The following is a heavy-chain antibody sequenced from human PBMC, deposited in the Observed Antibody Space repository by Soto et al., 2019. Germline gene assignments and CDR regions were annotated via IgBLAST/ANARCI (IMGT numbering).Heavy chain of an antibody. CDR2: TYYMSKWYS. D-gene: IGHD1-26*01. CDR3: VRLIGNSWLDF. Sequence: QVQLQQSEPGLVKPSQTLSLTCAISGDSVSSSSVTWNWIKQSPSRVLEWLGRTYYMSKWYSDYEESVNSRLSLNPDTSTHQFYLHLNFGTPEDTAVYYCVRLIGNSWLDFWGQGTLVTVSS. V-gene: IGHV6-1*01. J-gene: IGHJ5*01. CDR1: GDSVSSSSVT.